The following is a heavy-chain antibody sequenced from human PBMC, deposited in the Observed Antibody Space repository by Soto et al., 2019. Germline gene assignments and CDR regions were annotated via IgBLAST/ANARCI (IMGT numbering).Heavy chain of an antibody. CDR1: GFSLSTSGVG. CDR2: IYGDDDK. D-gene: IGHD2-15*01. Sequence: QITLKESGPTLVKPTQTLTLTCTFSGFSLSTSGVGVAWIRQPPGKALEWLALIYGDDDKRYRPSLESRLTTTKDTSKTPVLLTITNMDSVDTATYSCAYLPCSGGSCSWFSFSGMDVWGQGTTVTVSS. J-gene: IGHJ6*02. CDR3: AYLPCSGGSCSWFSFSGMDV. V-gene: IGHV2-5*02.